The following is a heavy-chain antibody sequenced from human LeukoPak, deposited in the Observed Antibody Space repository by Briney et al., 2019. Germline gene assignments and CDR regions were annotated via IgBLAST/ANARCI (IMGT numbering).Heavy chain of an antibody. J-gene: IGHJ3*02. D-gene: IGHD3-22*01. V-gene: IGHV3-7*01. CDR3: ARTYYYDSSGYFDAFDI. CDR2: IKQDGSEK. Sequence: GGSLRLSCAASGFTFSTYLMSWVRQAPGKGLEWVANIKQDGSEKYYVDSVKGRFTIFRDNAKNSLYLQMNSLRVEDTAVYYCARTYYYDSSGYFDAFDIWGQGTMVTVSS. CDR1: GFTFSTYL.